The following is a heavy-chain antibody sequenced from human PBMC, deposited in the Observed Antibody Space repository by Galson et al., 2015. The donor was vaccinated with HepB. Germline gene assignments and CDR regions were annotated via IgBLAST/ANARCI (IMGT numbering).Heavy chain of an antibody. V-gene: IGHV1-2*06. CDR2: INPNSGGT. J-gene: IGHJ4*02. Sequence: SVKVSCKASGYTFTGYYMHWVRQAPGQGLEWMGRINPNSGGTNYAQKFQGRVTMTRDTSISTAYMELSRLRSDDTAVYYCARVVSSSWSTPFDYWGQGTLVTVSS. D-gene: IGHD6-13*01. CDR3: ARVVSSSWSTPFDY. CDR1: GYTFTGYY.